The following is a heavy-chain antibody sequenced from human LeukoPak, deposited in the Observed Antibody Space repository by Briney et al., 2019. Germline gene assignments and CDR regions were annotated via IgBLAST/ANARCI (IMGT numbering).Heavy chain of an antibody. J-gene: IGHJ4*02. CDR3: VRASIEAAGYYFDY. CDR2: IYSGGST. CDR1: GFTVSTNY. Sequence: GGSLRLSCAASGFTVSTNYMIWVRQAPGKGLEWVSVIYSGGSTYYADSVNGRFTISRDNSMNTLYLQMNSLRAEDTAVYSCVRASIEAAGYYFDYWAREPWSPSPQ. D-gene: IGHD6-13*01. V-gene: IGHV3-66*01.